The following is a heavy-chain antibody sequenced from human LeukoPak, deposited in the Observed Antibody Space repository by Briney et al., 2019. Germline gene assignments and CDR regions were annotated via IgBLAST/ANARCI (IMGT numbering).Heavy chain of an antibody. CDR2: IKGDGSDK. CDR3: ATEHWGPNS. J-gene: IGHJ4*02. V-gene: IGHV3-7*01. D-gene: IGHD3-16*01. CDR1: GFTFSSYY. Sequence: GGSLRLSCAASGFTFSSYYLSWVRQAPGKGLEWLANIKGDGSDKNYVDSVKGRFTISRDNAKNSLFLQMSSLRGEDTALYYCATEHWGPNSWGQGTLVTVSS.